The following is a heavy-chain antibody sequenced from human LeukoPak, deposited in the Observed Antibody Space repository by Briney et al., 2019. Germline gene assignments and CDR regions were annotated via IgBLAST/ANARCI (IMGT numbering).Heavy chain of an antibody. V-gene: IGHV3-23*01. CDR1: GFTFSSYA. Sequence: PGGSLRLSCAASGFTFSSYAMSWVRQAPGKGLEWVSAISGSGGSTYYADSVKGRFTISRDNSENTLYLQMNSLRAEDTAVYYCAKAGAYSGSYQSYFDYWGQGTLVTVSS. CDR2: ISGSGGST. J-gene: IGHJ4*02. D-gene: IGHD1-26*01. CDR3: AKAGAYSGSYQSYFDY.